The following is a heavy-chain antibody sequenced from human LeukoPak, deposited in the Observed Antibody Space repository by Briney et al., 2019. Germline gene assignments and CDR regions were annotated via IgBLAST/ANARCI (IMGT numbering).Heavy chain of an antibody. D-gene: IGHD3-3*01. CDR2: FDPEDGET. CDR1: GYTLTELS. Sequence: ASVKVSCKVSGYTLTELSMHRVRQAPGKGLEWMGGFDPEDGETIYAQKFQGRVTMTEDTSTDTAYMELSSLRSEDTAVYYCATGNSGITIFDYWGQGTLVTVSS. CDR3: ATGNSGITIFDY. V-gene: IGHV1-24*01. J-gene: IGHJ4*02.